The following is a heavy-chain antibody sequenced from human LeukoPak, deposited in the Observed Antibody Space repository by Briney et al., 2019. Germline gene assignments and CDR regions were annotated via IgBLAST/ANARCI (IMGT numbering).Heavy chain of an antibody. Sequence: SSETLSLTCTVSGGSISSSSYYWGWIRQPPGKGLEWIGSIYYSGSTYYNPSLKSRVTISVDTSKNQFSLKLSSVTTADTAVYYCARGRRYSGYVRRYYFDYWGQGTLVTVSS. CDR3: ARGRRYSGYVRRYYFDY. CDR1: GGSISSSSYY. V-gene: IGHV4-39*01. CDR2: IYYSGST. D-gene: IGHD5-12*01. J-gene: IGHJ4*02.